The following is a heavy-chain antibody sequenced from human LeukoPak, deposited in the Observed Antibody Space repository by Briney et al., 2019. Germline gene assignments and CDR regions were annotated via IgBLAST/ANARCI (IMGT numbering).Heavy chain of an antibody. Sequence: GGSLRLSCTTSGFSVSTNYMTWVRQAPGKGLEWVSIIYSDDSIYYADSVKGRFTISRDISKNTLYLQMNSLRVEDTAVYFCARDRFNGMDVWGQGTTVTVSS. V-gene: IGHV3-66*01. D-gene: IGHD3-3*01. CDR1: GFSVSTNY. CDR2: IYSDDSI. J-gene: IGHJ6*02. CDR3: ARDRFNGMDV.